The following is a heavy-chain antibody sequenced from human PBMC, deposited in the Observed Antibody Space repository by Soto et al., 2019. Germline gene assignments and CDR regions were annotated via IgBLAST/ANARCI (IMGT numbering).Heavy chain of an antibody. Sequence: SLSLTFPVAGGSISSNNYYWSWIRQHPEKGLELIVYIYYSGNTYYNPSLKSRVIISAETSKNHFSLNLTSVTAADTAVYYCATVVAAMVLRFDXWGQGTLVTASX. CDR3: ATVVAAMVLRFDX. J-gene: IGHJ4*02. CDR2: IYYSGNT. V-gene: IGHV4-31*03. D-gene: IGHD5-18*01. CDR1: GGSISSNNYY.